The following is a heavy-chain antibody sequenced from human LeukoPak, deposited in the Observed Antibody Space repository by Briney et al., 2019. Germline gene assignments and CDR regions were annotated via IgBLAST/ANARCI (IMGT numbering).Heavy chain of an antibody. Sequence: SETLSLTCTVSGGSISSYHWSWIRQPPGKGLEWIGYIYYSGSTNYNPSLKSRVTISVDTSKNQFSLKLSSVTAADTAVYYCARAMYASRDAFDIWGQGTMVTVSS. V-gene: IGHV4-59*01. D-gene: IGHD2-8*01. CDR1: GGSISSYH. CDR2: IYYSGST. J-gene: IGHJ3*02. CDR3: ARAMYASRDAFDI.